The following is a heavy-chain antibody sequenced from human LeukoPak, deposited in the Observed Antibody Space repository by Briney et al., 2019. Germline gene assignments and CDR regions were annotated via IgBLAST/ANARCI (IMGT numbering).Heavy chain of an antibody. CDR2: INPNSGGT. CDR3: ARVSSGIVGATKLDY. CDR1: GYTFTGYY. J-gene: IGHJ4*02. V-gene: IGHV1-2*02. Sequence: ASVKVSCKASGYTFTGYYMHWVRQAPGQGLEWMGWINPNSGGTNYAQKFQGRVTMTRETSISTAYMELSRLRSDDTAVYYCARVSSGIVGATKLDYWGQGTLVTVSS. D-gene: IGHD1-26*01.